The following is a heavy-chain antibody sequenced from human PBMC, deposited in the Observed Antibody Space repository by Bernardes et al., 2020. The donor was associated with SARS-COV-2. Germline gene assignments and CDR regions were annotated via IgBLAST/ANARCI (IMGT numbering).Heavy chain of an antibody. J-gene: IGHJ4*02. CDR3: ARHRYSSNYWAHFDY. CDR1: GYSFTTYW. CDR2: IDPSDSYT. Sequence: GESLKISCEASGYSFTTYWISWVRQMPGKGLEWMGEIDPSDSYTYYSPSFKGHVTISVDKSMSTAYLQWGTLKASDTAMYYCARHRYSSNYWAHFDYWGQGTVVTVSS. D-gene: IGHD3-22*01. V-gene: IGHV5-10-1*01.